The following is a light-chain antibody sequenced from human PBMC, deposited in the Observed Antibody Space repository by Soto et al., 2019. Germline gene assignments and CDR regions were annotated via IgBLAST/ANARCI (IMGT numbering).Light chain of an antibody. Sequence: IVLTQSPGTLSLSPGERGALSCRASQSVSSKLVWYQQKPGQAPRFLIYGASTRATGIPARFRGSGSGTEFTLTIDSLQSEDFAIYYCQQYNNWPIPFGQGTRLEIK. V-gene: IGKV3-15*01. CDR3: QQYNNWPIP. CDR1: QSVSSK. CDR2: GAS. J-gene: IGKJ5*01.